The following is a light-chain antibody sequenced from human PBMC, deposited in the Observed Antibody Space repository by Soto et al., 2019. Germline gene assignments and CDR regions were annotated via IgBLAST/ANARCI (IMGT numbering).Light chain of an antibody. CDR3: QQRSDWPST. V-gene: IGKV3-11*01. CDR1: QSVSSY. Sequence: EIVLTQSPATLSLSPGSRASLSCRASQSVSSYLAWYQQKPGQAPRLLIYDASTRATGIPARFSGSGSGTDFTLTITVLEPEDFAVYYCQQRSDWPSTFGGGTKVEIK. J-gene: IGKJ4*01. CDR2: DAS.